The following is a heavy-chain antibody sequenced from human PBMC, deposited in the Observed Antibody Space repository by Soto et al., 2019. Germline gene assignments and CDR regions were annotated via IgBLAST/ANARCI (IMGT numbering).Heavy chain of an antibody. V-gene: IGHV3-9*01. Sequence: PGGSLRLSCAASGFTFDDYAMHWVRQAPGKGLEWVSGISWNSGSIGYADSVKGRFTISRDNAKNSLYLQMNSLRAEDTALYYCAAHRGFGGYDYHFDYWGQGTLVTVSS. D-gene: IGHD5-12*01. J-gene: IGHJ4*02. CDR1: GFTFDDYA. CDR3: AAHRGFGGYDYHFDY. CDR2: ISWNSGSI.